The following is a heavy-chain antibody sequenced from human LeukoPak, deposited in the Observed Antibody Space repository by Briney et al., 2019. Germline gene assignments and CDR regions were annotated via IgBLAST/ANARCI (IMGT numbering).Heavy chain of an antibody. J-gene: IGHJ6*02. Sequence: ASVKVSCKASGYTFTSYAMNWVRQAPGQGLEWMGWINTNTGNPTYAQGFTGRFVFSLDTSVSTTYLQISSLKAEDTAVCYCARGPFDYGDYRPNYYYYYGMDVWGQGTTVTVSS. D-gene: IGHD4-17*01. CDR1: GYTFTSYA. CDR3: ARGPFDYGDYRPNYYYYYGMDV. CDR2: INTNTGNP. V-gene: IGHV7-4-1*02.